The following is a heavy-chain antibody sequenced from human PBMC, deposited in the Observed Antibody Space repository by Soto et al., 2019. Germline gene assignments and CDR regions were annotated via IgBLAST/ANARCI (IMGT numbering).Heavy chain of an antibody. CDR3: ARGGRYYDFWSGLSLLHWFDP. V-gene: IGHV4-39*01. D-gene: IGHD3-3*01. J-gene: IGHJ5*02. CDR1: GGSISSSSYY. Sequence: SETLSLTCTVSGGSISSSSYYWGWVRQPPGKGLEWIGSIYYSGSTYYNPSLRSRVTISVDTSKNQFSLKLSSVTAADTAVYYCARGGRYYDFWSGLSLLHWFDPWGQGTMVTVSS. CDR2: IYYSGST.